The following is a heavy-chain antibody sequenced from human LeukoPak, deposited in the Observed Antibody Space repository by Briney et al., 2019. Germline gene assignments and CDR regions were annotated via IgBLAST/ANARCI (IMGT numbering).Heavy chain of an antibody. J-gene: IGHJ4*02. CDR2: ISSSSSYI. Sequence: PGGSLRLSCAASGFTFSSYSMNWVRQAPGKGLEWVSSISSSSSYIYYADSVKGRFTISRDNAKNSLYLQMNSLRAEDTAVYYCARLWRVPSSISSFDYWGQGTLVIVSS. V-gene: IGHV3-21*04. D-gene: IGHD2-2*01. CDR3: ARLWRVPSSISSFDY. CDR1: GFTFSSYS.